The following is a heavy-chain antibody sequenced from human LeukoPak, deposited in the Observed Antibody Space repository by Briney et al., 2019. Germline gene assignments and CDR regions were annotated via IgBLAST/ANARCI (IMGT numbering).Heavy chain of an antibody. CDR2: IRSQTAGGTT. J-gene: IGHJ1*01. CDR1: GFTFSNAW. Sequence: GGSLRLSCAASGFTFSNAWMNWVRQAPGKGLEWVGRIRSQTAGGTTDFAAPVKGRFSISRDDSKNSLYLQMNSLTSEDTAVYYCAHGSAQYYEYWGQGTLVTVSS. CDR3: AHGSAQYYEY. V-gene: IGHV3-15*07. D-gene: IGHD2-15*01.